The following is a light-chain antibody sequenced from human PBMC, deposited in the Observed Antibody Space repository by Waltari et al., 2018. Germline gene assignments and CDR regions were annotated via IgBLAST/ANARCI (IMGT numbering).Light chain of an antibody. CDR2: DAS. CDR1: QSVGRT. J-gene: IGKJ1*01. Sequence: EIVLTQSPGSLSLSPGERATLSCRASQSVGRTLAWYQQKPGQAPRLLIYDASSRATGIPDRFSSSGSETDFSLTISRLEPEDFAVYYCQKYGTLPATFGQGTKVEIK. CDR3: QKYGTLPAT. V-gene: IGKV3-20*01.